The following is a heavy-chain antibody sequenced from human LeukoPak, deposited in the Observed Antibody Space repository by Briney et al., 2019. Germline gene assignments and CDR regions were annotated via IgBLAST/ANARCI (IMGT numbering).Heavy chain of an antibody. Sequence: SETLSLTCAVYGGSFSGYYWSWIRQPPGKGLEWIGEINHSGSTNYNPSLKSRVTISVDASKNQFSLKLSSVTAADTAVYYCARGLWIFGVVTHFDYWGQGTLVTVSS. CDR3: ARGLWIFGVVTHFDY. V-gene: IGHV4-34*01. CDR1: GGSFSGYY. D-gene: IGHD3-3*01. J-gene: IGHJ4*02. CDR2: INHSGST.